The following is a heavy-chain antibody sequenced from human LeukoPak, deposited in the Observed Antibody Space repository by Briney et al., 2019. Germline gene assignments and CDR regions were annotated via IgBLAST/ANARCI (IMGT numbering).Heavy chain of an antibody. V-gene: IGHV4-59*11. CDR1: CGSMSSHY. CDR2: IFHSGGT. Sequence: SETLSLTCTVSCGSMSSHYWSWIRQPPGKGLECIGYIFHSGGTSYNPPLKSRVTISVDTSKNQFSLKLSSVTAADTALYYCARGRAWFEPWGQGTLVSLSS. J-gene: IGHJ5*02. CDR3: ARGRAWFEP.